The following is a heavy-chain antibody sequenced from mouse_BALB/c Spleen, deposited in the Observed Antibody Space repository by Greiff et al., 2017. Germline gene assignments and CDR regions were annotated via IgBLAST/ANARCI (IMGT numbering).Heavy chain of an antibody. CDR1: Y. Sequence: YISWLKQKPGQSLEWIAWIYAGTGGTSYNQKFTGKAQLTVDTSSSTAYMQFSSLTTEDSAIYYCARHDGYYFDYWGQGTTLTVSS. D-gene: IGHD2-3*01. CDR3: ARHDGYYFDY. CDR2: IYAGTGGT. V-gene: IGHV1-84*02. J-gene: IGHJ2*01.